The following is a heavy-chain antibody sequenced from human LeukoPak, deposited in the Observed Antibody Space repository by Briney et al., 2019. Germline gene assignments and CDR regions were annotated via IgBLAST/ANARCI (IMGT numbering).Heavy chain of an antibody. CDR1: GFTLSTYW. CDR2: IKQDGSEK. J-gene: IGHJ4*02. Sequence: GESLRLSCAASGFTLSTYWMNWVRQAPGKGKEWVANIKQDGSEKYYVDSVKVRFTISRDNAKNSLYLQMNSLRAEDTAVYYCAKDVTLVRGGLFDYWGQGTLVTVSS. D-gene: IGHD3-10*01. CDR3: AKDVTLVRGGLFDY. V-gene: IGHV3-7*01.